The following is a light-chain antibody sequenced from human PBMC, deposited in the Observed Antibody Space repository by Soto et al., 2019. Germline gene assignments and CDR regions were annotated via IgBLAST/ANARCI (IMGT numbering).Light chain of an antibody. J-gene: IGKJ4*01. CDR1: QAITTY. Sequence: DIQLTQSPSFLSASVGDRVTITCRTSQAITTYLAWYQQKPGKAPKLLIYAASTLHSGVPPRFSGSGSGTEFTLTISSLQPEDFATYYCQRLYDFPLTFGGVNKVEI. V-gene: IGKV1-9*01. CDR3: QRLYDFPLT. CDR2: AAS.